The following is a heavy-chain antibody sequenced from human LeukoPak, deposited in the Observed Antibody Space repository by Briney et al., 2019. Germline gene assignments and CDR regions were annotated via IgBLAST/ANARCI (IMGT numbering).Heavy chain of an antibody. D-gene: IGHD3-3*01. CDR3: ARVPFGVVSSYRYFDL. CDR2: IYYSGST. V-gene: IGHV4-59*12. CDR1: GGSISSYY. Sequence: SETLSLTCTVSGGSISSYYWSWIRQPPGKGLEWIGYIYYSGSTNYNPSLKSRVTMSVDTSKNQFSLKLSSVTAADTAVYYCARVPFGVVSSYRYFDLWGRGTLVTVSS. J-gene: IGHJ2*01.